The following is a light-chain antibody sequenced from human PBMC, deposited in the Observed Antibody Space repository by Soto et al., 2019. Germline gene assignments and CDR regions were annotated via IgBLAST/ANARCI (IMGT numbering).Light chain of an antibody. CDR1: QTLSSW. V-gene: IGKV1-5*01. J-gene: IGKJ4*01. CDR3: QQYNSYSLT. CDR2: DVS. Sequence: DIQMTQSPSTLSASVGDRVTITCRASQTLSSWLAWYQQKPGKTPKLLIYDVSTLESGVPSRFSGSGSGTEFTLTISSLQPDDFATYYCQQYNSYSLTFCGGTKVEIK.